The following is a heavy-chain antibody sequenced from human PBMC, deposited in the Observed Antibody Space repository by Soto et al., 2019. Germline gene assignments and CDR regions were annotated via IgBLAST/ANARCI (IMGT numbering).Heavy chain of an antibody. V-gene: IGHV3-23*01. CDR1: GFTFSNYV. CDR3: ARRARPDFYYMDV. D-gene: IGHD6-6*01. Sequence: GGSLRLSCAASGFTFSNYVMSWVRQAPGKGLEWVSSISGSGDNTYYADSVQGRFTISRDNSKNTVYLQMGSLRPEDMAVYYCARRARPDFYYMDVWGKGTTVTVSS. J-gene: IGHJ6*03. CDR2: ISGSGDNT.